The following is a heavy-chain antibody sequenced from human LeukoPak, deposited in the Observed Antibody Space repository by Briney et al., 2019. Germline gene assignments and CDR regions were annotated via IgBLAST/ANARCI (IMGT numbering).Heavy chain of an antibody. CDR3: ARASNYGDKLNTDAFDI. Sequence: SETLSLTCTVSGGSISSTSYCWGWIRQPPGKGLEWIGSICYSGSTYYKPSLKSRVTISVDTSKNQFSLKLNSMTAADTAVYYCARASNYGDKLNTDAFDIWGQGTMVTVSS. V-gene: IGHV4-39*07. CDR1: GGSISSTSYC. J-gene: IGHJ3*02. D-gene: IGHD4-23*01. CDR2: ICYSGST.